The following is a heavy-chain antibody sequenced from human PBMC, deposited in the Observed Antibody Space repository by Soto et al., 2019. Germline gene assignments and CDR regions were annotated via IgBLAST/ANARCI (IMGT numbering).Heavy chain of an antibody. V-gene: IGHV1-18*01. Sequence: QVQLVQSGVEVKKPGASVTVSCKATGYTFSNYGISWVRQAPGQGLEWMGWISGYNGNTNYAQNLQGRVTLTTDTSTSXAXMVXRSLRSDDTAVYYCARVGQCSSTTCRYYYYYGMDVWGQGTTVTVSS. J-gene: IGHJ6*02. CDR3: ARVGQCSSTTCRYYYYYGMDV. D-gene: IGHD2-2*03. CDR2: ISGYNGNT. CDR1: GYTFSNYG.